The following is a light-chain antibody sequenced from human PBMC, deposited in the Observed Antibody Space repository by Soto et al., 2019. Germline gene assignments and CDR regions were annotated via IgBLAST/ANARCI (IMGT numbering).Light chain of an antibody. CDR2: EVS. V-gene: IGLV2-8*01. Sequence: QSVLTQPPSASGSPGQSVTFSCTGTSSDVGGYSYVSWYQQHPGKAPKLMIYEVSKRPSGVPDRFSGSKSGNTASLTVSGLQAEDEADYYCSSYAGSNNLVFGGGTKLTVL. J-gene: IGLJ2*01. CDR3: SSYAGSNNLV. CDR1: SSDVGGYSY.